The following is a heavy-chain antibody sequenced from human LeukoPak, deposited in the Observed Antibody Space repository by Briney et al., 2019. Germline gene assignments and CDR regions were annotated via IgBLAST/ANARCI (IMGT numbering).Heavy chain of an antibody. D-gene: IGHD5-18*01. CDR2: IYYSGST. CDR1: GYSMSSGYY. V-gene: IGHV4-61*01. J-gene: IGHJ6*03. Sequence: SETLSLTCTVSGYSMSSGYYWGWIRQPPGKGLEWIGYIYYSGSTNYNPSLKSRISISVDTSKNQFSLKLSSVTAADTAVYYCARTTEGGYTYNYFYYYYMDVWGKGTTVTISS. CDR3: ARTTEGGYTYNYFYYYYMDV.